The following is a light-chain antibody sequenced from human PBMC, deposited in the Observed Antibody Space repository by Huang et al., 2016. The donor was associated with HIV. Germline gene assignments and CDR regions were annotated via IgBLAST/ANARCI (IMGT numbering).Light chain of an antibody. V-gene: IGKV2-28*01. CDR2: LSS. CDR3: MQTLQTPRT. J-gene: IGKJ5*01. Sequence: EIVMTQSPLSLPVTPGEPASISCRSSQSLLHSNGYNYLAWYLQKPGQSPQLVIYLSSNRAYGVPDRFTGSGSVTYFTLKISRVEAEDVGVYYCMQTLQTPRTFGQGTRLEMK. CDR1: QSLLHSNGYNY.